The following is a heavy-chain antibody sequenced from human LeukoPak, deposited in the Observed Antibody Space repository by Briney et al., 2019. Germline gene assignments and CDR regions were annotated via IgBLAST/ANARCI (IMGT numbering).Heavy chain of an antibody. D-gene: IGHD5-18*01. CDR2: ISGSGGST. Sequence: PGGSLRLSCVASGFTFSSYAMSWVRQAPGKGLEWVSSISGSGGSTYYADSVKGRFTISRDNSKNTLYLQMNSLRVEDTAVYYCATPAGGYSYGSFDYWGQGTLVTVSS. CDR1: GFTFSSYA. J-gene: IGHJ4*02. CDR3: ATPAGGYSYGSFDY. V-gene: IGHV3-23*01.